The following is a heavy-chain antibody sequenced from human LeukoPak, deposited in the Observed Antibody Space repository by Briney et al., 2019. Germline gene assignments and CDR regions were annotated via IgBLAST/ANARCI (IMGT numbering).Heavy chain of an antibody. J-gene: IGHJ3*02. D-gene: IGHD2-2*01. Sequence: PGGSLRLSCAASGFTFSSYAMSWVRQAPGKGLEWVSAISGSGGSTYYADSVKGWFTIFRDNSKNTLYLQMNSLRAEDTAVYYCARDPQYPIDAFDIWGQGTMVTVSS. CDR1: GFTFSSYA. V-gene: IGHV3-23*01. CDR2: ISGSGGST. CDR3: ARDPQYPIDAFDI.